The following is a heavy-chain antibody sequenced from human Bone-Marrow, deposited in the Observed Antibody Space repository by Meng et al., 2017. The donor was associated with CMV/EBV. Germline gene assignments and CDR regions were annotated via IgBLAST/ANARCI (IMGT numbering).Heavy chain of an antibody. V-gene: IGHV5-51*01. J-gene: IGHJ6*02. Sequence: GGSLRLSCKGSGYSFTSYWIGWVRQMPGKGLEWMGIIYPGDSDTRYSPSFKGQVTISADKSISTAYLQWSSLKASDNAMYYCATRPANWYRGMDVWGQGTTVTVSS. CDR2: IYPGDSDT. D-gene: IGHD1/OR15-1a*01. CDR1: GYSFTSYW. CDR3: ATRPANWYRGMDV.